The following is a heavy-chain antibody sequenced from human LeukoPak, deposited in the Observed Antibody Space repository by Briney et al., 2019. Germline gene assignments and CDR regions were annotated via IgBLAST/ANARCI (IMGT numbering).Heavy chain of an antibody. CDR2: ISGNAGST. CDR3: ARADSSDYYYPNYFDY. J-gene: IGHJ4*02. CDR1: GLTFSSYA. D-gene: IGHD3-22*01. V-gene: IGHV3-23*01. Sequence: GGSLRLSCAASGLTFSSYAMSWVRQAPGKGLEWVSSISGNAGSTYYADSVKGRFTISRDNSKNTLNLQVNSLRAEDTAVYYCARADSSDYYYPNYFDYWGQGTLVTVSS.